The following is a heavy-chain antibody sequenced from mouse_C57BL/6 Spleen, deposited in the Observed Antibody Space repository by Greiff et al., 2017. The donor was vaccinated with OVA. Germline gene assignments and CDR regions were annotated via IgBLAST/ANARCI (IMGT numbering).Heavy chain of an antibody. CDR1: GYTFTSYW. Sequence: QVQLQQSGAELVKPGASVKLCCKASGYTFTSYWMHWVKQRPGQGLEWIGMIHPNSGSTNYNEKFKSKATLTVDKSSSTAYMQLSSLTSEDSAVYYCARWNYGSSFGYFDVWGTGTTVTVSS. D-gene: IGHD1-1*01. CDR3: ARWNYGSSFGYFDV. V-gene: IGHV1-64*01. J-gene: IGHJ1*03. CDR2: IHPNSGST.